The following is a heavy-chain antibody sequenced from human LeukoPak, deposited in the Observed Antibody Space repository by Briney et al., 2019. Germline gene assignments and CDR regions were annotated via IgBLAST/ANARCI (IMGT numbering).Heavy chain of an antibody. CDR1: GFTFSDYY. CDR2: ISSSGSTI. D-gene: IGHD3-22*01. V-gene: IGHV3-11*04. Sequence: GGSLRLSCAASGFTFSDYYMSWIRQAPGKGLEWVSYISSSGSTIYYADSVKGRFTISRDNAKNSLSLQMNSLRADDTAVYYCARDLNYYDRSGYSPNDDLWGPGTLVTVSS. CDR3: ARDLNYYDRSGYSPNDDL. J-gene: IGHJ5*02.